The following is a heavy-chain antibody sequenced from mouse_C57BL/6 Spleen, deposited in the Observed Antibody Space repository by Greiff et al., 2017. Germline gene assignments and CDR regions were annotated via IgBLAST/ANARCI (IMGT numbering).Heavy chain of an antibody. CDR2: IRNKANGYTT. CDR1: GFTFTDYY. Sequence: EVQGVESGGGLVQPGGSLSLSCAASGFTFTDYYMSWVRQPPGKALEWLGFIRNKANGYTTEYSASVKGRFTISRDNSQSILYLQMNALRAEDSATYYCARNDGSSAWFAYWGQGTLVTVSA. CDR3: ARNDGSSAWFAY. J-gene: IGHJ3*01. V-gene: IGHV7-3*01. D-gene: IGHD1-1*01.